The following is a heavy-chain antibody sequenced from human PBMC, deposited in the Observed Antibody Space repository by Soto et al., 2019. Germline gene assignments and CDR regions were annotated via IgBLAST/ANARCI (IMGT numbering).Heavy chain of an antibody. J-gene: IGHJ4*02. CDR1: GDSISNVNYC. D-gene: IGHD7-27*01. CDR3: GRGPSGEKVDY. Sequence: QVQLQESGPGLVKPSQTLSLTCTVSGDSISNVNYCWSWIRQPPDKGLEWIGHIYDGGCTYNNPSRMRRVTKTVATTKSQCYWQPRSVSAADTVVYYWGRGPSGEKVDYWGQETLVTVSS. CDR2: IYDGGCT. V-gene: IGHV4-30-4*01.